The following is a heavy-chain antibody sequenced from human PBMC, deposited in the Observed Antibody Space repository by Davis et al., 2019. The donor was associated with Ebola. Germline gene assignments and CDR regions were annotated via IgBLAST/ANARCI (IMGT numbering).Heavy chain of an antibody. V-gene: IGHV3-72*01. CDR1: GFTFSDHY. Sequence: GESLKISCAASGFTFSDHYMDWVRQAPGQGLEWVARIRNKGNSYTTEYAASVKGRFTISRDDSENSHYLQMNSLKIEDTAVYYCARGSVGTAFRAFDIWGQGTMVTVSS. CDR3: ARGSVGTAFRAFDI. CDR2: IRNKGNSYTT. J-gene: IGHJ3*02. D-gene: IGHD5-18*01.